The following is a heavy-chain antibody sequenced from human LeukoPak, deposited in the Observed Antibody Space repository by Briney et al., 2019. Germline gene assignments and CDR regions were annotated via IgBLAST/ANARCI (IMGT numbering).Heavy chain of an antibody. J-gene: IGHJ5*02. CDR1: GFTFSSYD. CDR3: ARGPPLFDP. V-gene: IGHV3-48*01. Sequence: GRSLRLSCAASGFTFSSYDMNWVRQAPGKGLEWVSYISTDSSTMYYADSVKGRFTISRDNAQNSLYLQMSSLRAEDTAVYYCARGPPLFDPWGQGTLVTVSS. CDR2: ISTDSSTM.